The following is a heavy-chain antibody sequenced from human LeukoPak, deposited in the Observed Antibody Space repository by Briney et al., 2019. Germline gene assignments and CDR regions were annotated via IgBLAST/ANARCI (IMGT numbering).Heavy chain of an antibody. J-gene: IGHJ4*02. CDR1: GFTFSSYS. CDR2: ITRSSSAK. V-gene: IGHV3-48*01. Sequence: PGGSLRLSCVASGFTFSSYSMNWVRQAPGKGLEWVSYITRSSSAKFYADSVKGRFTISRDNAENLLYLQMNSLRAEDTAVYYCTRDQEESDYWGQGTLVTVSS. CDR3: TRDQEESDY.